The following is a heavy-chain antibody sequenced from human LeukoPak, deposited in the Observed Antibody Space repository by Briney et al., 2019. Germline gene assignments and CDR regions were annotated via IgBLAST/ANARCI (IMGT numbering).Heavy chain of an antibody. J-gene: IGHJ4*02. Sequence: SETLSLTCAVYGGSFSGYYWSWIRQPPGKGLEWIGEINHSGGTNYNPSLKSRVTISVDTSKNQFSLKLSSVTAADTAVYYCARLGDYYGSGSPETFDYWGQGTLVTVSS. CDR3: ARLGDYYGSGSPETFDY. CDR2: INHSGGT. V-gene: IGHV4-34*01. D-gene: IGHD3-10*01. CDR1: GGSFSGYY.